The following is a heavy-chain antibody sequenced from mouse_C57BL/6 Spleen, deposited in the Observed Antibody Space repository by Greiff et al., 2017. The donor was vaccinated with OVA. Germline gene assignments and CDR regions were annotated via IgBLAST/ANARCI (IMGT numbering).Heavy chain of an antibody. V-gene: IGHV1-50*01. CDR1: GYTFTSYW. Sequence: QVQLQQPGAELVKPGASVKLSCKASGYTFTSYWMQWVKQRPGQGLEWIGEIDPSDSYTNYNQKFKGKATLTVDTSSSTAYMQLSSLTSEDSAVYYCAIAAVVPYAMDYRGPGTSVTVA. CDR2: IDPSDSYT. D-gene: IGHD1-1*01. J-gene: IGHJ4*01. CDR3: AIAAVVPYAMDY.